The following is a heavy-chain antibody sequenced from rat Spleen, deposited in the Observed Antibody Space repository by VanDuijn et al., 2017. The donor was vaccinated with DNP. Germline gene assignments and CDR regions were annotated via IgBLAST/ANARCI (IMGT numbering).Heavy chain of an antibody. J-gene: IGHJ2*01. CDR1: GFSLTGYN. Sequence: QVQLKESGPGLVQPSQTLSLTCTVAGFSLTGYNVHWVRQPPGKGLEWMGIIWNTGGTRYNSALKSRLTIIKDTSKSQVFLKMNSLQTEDTAIYFCTRGSLLTTEGSHYWGQGVMVTVSS. V-gene: IGHV2-41*01. CDR2: IWNTGGT. D-gene: IGHD1-11*01. CDR3: TRGSLLTTEGSHY.